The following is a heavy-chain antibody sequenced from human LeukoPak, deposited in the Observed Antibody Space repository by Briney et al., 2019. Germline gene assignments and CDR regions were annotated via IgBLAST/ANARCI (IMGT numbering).Heavy chain of an antibody. J-gene: IGHJ5*02. CDR1: GYSFTTYW. V-gene: IGHV5-51*01. CDR3: ARCNVGGGANWFDP. D-gene: IGHD3-16*01. Sequence: GESLQISCKGSGYSFTTYWLGWVRQMPGKGLEWMGIIYPGDSDTRYSPSFQGQVTIPADKSISTAYLQWGSLKASDTAIYYCARCNVGGGANWFDPWGQGTLVTVSS. CDR2: IYPGDSDT.